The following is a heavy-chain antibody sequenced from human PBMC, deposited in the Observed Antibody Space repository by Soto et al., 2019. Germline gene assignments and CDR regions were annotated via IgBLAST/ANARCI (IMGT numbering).Heavy chain of an antibody. V-gene: IGHV1-69*13. D-gene: IGHD3-10*01. CDR2: IIPIFGTA. CDR3: ARDSSGYYYGMDV. Sequence: SVKGSCQASGGTFSSYAIGWVRQAPGQGLEWMGGIIPIFGTANYAQKFQGRVTITADESTSTAYMELSSLRSEDTAVYYCARDSSGYYYGMDVWGQGTTVTVSS. CDR1: GGTFSSYA. J-gene: IGHJ6*02.